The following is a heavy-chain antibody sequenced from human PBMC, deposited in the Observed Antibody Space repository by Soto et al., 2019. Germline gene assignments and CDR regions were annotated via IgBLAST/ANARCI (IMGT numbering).Heavy chain of an antibody. Sequence: EVQLVESGGGLVQPGGSLRLSCAASGFTFSSYAMNWVRHAPRQGLEYVSAISSNDGSTYCSHSVKGRFTISRDISTNTLYLQRGILRAEDRAVYYCARAGGGYYLDYWGQGILVNVSS. CDR1: GFTFSSYA. J-gene: IGHJ4*02. D-gene: IGHD2-8*02. CDR3: ARAGGGYYLDY. V-gene: IGHV3-64*01. CDR2: ISSNDGST.